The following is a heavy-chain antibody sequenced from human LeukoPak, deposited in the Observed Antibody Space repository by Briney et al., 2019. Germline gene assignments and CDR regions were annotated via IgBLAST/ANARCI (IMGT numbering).Heavy chain of an antibody. D-gene: IGHD6-19*01. CDR3: AKDGPPYSSGTDY. J-gene: IGHJ4*01. Sequence: ASVKVSCKASGYTFTSYGISWVRQAPGQGLEWMGWISAYNGNSNYAQILQDRVTMTTDTSTSTAFMELKSLRSDDTAVYYCAKDGPPYSSGTDYWGQGTLVTVSS. V-gene: IGHV1-18*01. CDR1: GYTFTSYG. CDR2: ISAYNGNS.